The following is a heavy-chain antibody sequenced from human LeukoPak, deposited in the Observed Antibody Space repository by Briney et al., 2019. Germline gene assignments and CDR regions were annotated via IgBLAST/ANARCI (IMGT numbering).Heavy chain of an antibody. CDR3: AKDTTAWWYHRAYMNV. V-gene: IGHV3-23*01. CDR1: GLTLSTYA. J-gene: IGHJ6*03. D-gene: IGHD2-15*01. Sequence: GGSLRLSCAASGLTLSTYALSWVRQAPGGGLEWVAAISGSGDKTYHADSVKGRFTISKDNSENRLSLQMDSLRAEDTAVYFCAKDTTAWWYHRAYMNVWGKGTTVTVSS. CDR2: ISGSGDKT.